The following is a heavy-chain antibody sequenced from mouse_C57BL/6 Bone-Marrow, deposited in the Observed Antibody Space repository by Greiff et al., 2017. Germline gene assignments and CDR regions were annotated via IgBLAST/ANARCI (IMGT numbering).Heavy chain of an antibody. J-gene: IGHJ3*01. D-gene: IGHD2-2*01. CDR3: AREGGIYYCYGGVAY. CDR1: GYTFTSYW. V-gene: IGHV1-64*01. CDR2: IHPNSGST. Sequence: VQLQQPGAELVKPGASVKLSCKASGYTFTSYWMHWVKQRPGQGLEWIGMIHPNSGSTNYNEKFKSKATLTVDKSSSTAYMQLSSLTSEDSAVYYCAREGGIYYCYGGVAYWGQGTLVTVSA.